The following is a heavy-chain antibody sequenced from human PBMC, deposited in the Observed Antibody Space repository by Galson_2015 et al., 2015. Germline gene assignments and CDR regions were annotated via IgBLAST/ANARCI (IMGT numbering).Heavy chain of an antibody. Sequence: SLRLSCAASGFTFSNAWMSWVRQAPGKGLEWVGRIKSKTDGGTTDYAAPVKGRFTITRDDSKNTLYLQMNSLKTEDTAVYYCTTVRSGSYGCFDYWGQGTLVTVSS. D-gene: IGHD1-26*01. CDR3: TTVRSGSYGCFDY. CDR1: GFTFSNAW. J-gene: IGHJ4*02. V-gene: IGHV3-15*01. CDR2: IKSKTDGGTT.